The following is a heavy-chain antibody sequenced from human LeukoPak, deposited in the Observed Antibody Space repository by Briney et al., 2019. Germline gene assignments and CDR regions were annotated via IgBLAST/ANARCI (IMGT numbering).Heavy chain of an antibody. CDR2: INHSGIT. CDR3: ARILSGSYPDY. CDR1: GGSFSGYY. V-gene: IGHV4-34*01. D-gene: IGHD1-26*01. Sequence: PSETLSLTCAIYGGSFSGYYWSWIRQPPGKGLEWIGEINHSGITNYSPSLKSRVTISVDTSKNQFSLKLRSVTAADTAAYYCARILSGSYPDYWGQGTLVTVSS. J-gene: IGHJ4*02.